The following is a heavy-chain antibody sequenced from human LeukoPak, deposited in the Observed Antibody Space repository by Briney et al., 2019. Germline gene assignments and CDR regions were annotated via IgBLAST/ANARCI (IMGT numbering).Heavy chain of an antibody. Sequence: ASVKVSCKASGYTFTGYYMHWVRQAPGQGLEWMGWINPNNGATNYAQKFQGRVTMTRDTSISTAYMELSRLRSDDTAVYYCATPGPDWGDAFDIWGQGTMVTVSS. V-gene: IGHV1-2*02. D-gene: IGHD3/OR15-3a*01. J-gene: IGHJ3*02. CDR1: GYTFTGYY. CDR3: ATPGPDWGDAFDI. CDR2: INPNNGAT.